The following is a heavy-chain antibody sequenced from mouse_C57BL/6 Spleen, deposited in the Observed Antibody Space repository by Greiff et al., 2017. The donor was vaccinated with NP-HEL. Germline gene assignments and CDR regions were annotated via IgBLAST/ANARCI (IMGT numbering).Heavy chain of an antibody. J-gene: IGHJ1*03. D-gene: IGHD2-5*01. V-gene: IGHV14-2*01. CDR3: ARGGYSNYGYFDV. CDR2: IDPEAGET. CDR1: GFNIKDYY. Sequence: EVQLQQSGAELVKPGASVKLSCTASGFNIKDYYMHWVKQRTEQGLEWIGRIDPEAGETKYAPKFQGKATITADTSSNKAYLQLSSLTSEDTAVYYCARGGYSNYGYFDVWGTGSTVTVSS.